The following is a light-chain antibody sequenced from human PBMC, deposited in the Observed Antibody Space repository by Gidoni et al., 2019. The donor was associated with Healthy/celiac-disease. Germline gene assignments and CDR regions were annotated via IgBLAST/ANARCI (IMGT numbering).Light chain of an antibody. Sequence: EIVLTQSPATLSLSPGERATLSCRASQSVSSYLAWYQQKPGQAPRLLIYDASNRATGIPARFSGSGSGTDFTLTISSLEPKDFAVYYCQQRSNSGVTFGGGTKVEIK. CDR1: QSVSSY. J-gene: IGKJ4*01. CDR3: QQRSNSGVT. V-gene: IGKV3-11*01. CDR2: DAS.